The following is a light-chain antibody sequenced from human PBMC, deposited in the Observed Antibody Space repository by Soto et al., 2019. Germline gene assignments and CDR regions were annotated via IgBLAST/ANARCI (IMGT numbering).Light chain of an antibody. CDR3: QQLNSYPIT. CDR2: VAS. J-gene: IGKJ5*01. Sequence: DIQLTQSPSFLSASVGDRVTITCRASQGISSHLAWYQQQPGKAPKLLIYVASTLQSGVPSRFSGSGSGTEFTLTIRGLQPEGFASYYCQQLNSYPITFGQGTRLEIK. CDR1: QGISSH. V-gene: IGKV1-9*01.